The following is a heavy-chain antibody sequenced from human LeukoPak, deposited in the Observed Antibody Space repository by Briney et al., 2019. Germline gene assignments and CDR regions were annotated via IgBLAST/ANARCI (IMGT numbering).Heavy chain of an antibody. CDR2: ISGSGGST. Sequence: GGSLRLSCAASGFTFSNYGMSWVRQAPGKGLEWVSAISGSGGSTYYADSVKGRFTISRDNSKNTLYLQMNSLRAEDTAVYYCAKPNPGPLTTVTSGQFYYFDYWGQGTLVTVSS. CDR1: GFTFSNYG. D-gene: IGHD4-17*01. J-gene: IGHJ4*02. V-gene: IGHV3-23*01. CDR3: AKPNPGPLTTVTSGQFYYFDY.